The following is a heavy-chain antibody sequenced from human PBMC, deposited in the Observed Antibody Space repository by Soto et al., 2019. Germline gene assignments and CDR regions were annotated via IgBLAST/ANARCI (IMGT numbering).Heavy chain of an antibody. D-gene: IGHD2-21*02. CDR2: INSDGSST. V-gene: IGHV3-74*01. CDR1: GFTFSSYW. Sequence: PGGSLRLSCAASGFTFSSYWMHWVRQAPGKGLVWVSRINSDGSSTSYADSVKGRFTISRDNAKNTLYLQMNSLRAEDTAVYYCARVVSGDLNWFDPWGQGTLVTVSS. J-gene: IGHJ5*02. CDR3: ARVVSGDLNWFDP.